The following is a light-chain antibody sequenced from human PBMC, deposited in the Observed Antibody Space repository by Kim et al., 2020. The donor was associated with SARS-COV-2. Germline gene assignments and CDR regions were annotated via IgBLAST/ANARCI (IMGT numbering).Light chain of an antibody. Sequence: GQANPIPCTGNSSDIGSYSLVSLYQQYPGAAPKLMIYDGSQRPSGVSPRFSGSKAGNTASLTISGLQAEDEADYYCCSHAGGGTMLFGGGTQLTVL. CDR2: DGS. CDR1: SSDIGSYSL. V-gene: IGLV2-23*01. J-gene: IGLJ2*01. CDR3: CSHAGGGTML.